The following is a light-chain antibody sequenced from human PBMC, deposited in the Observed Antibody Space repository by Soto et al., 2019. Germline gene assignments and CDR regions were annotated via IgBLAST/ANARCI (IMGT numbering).Light chain of an antibody. CDR3: SSYTCSSTPLV. V-gene: IGLV2-14*01. CDR2: EVS. J-gene: IGLJ1*01. Sequence: QSALTQPASVSGSPGQSITISCTGTSSDVGGYNYVSWYQQHPGKAPKLMIYEVSNRPSGVSNRFSGSKSGNTASLTISGLQAEDEADYYCSSYTCSSTPLVFGTGTKLTVL. CDR1: SSDVGGYNY.